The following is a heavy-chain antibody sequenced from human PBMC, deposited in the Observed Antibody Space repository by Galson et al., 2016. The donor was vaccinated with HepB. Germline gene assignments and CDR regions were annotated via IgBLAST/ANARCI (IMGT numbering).Heavy chain of an antibody. Sequence: SWIRRPAGEGLEWIGHISTSGRTKYNPSLKDRVTISLDTSKNQFSLSLNSVTAADTADYYCARGITPFLRFDPWGQGTLVTVSS. CDR3: ARGITPFLRFDP. V-gene: IGHV4-61*09. CDR2: ISTSGRT. J-gene: IGHJ5*02.